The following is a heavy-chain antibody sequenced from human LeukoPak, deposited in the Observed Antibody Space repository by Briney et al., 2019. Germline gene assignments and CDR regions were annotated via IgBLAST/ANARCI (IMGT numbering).Heavy chain of an antibody. V-gene: IGHV3-30*02. D-gene: IGHD3-10*01. CDR3: AKDSRNYYYGSGSPSYFDY. CDR1: GFTFSSYG. CDR2: IRYDGSNK. J-gene: IGHJ4*02. Sequence: GGSLRLSCAASGFTFSSYGMHSVRQAPGKGLEWVAFIRYDGSNKYYADSVKGRFTISRDNSKNTLYLQMNSLRAEDTAVYYCAKDSRNYYYGSGSPSYFDYWGQGTLVTVSS.